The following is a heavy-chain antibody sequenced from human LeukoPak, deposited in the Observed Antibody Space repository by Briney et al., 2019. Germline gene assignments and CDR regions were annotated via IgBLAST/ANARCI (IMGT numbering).Heavy chain of an antibody. CDR2: IYSTANT. D-gene: IGHD6-6*01. V-gene: IGHV4-59*01. CDR1: GGSIISYY. J-gene: IGHJ4*02. Sequence: PSETLSLTCTVSGGSIISYYWSWIRQPPGQGLEWIGYIYSTANTNYNPSLKSRVAISADTSKNQFSLRLTSVTAADTAVYYCARGKAAHVYWGQGTLVTVSS. CDR3: ARGKAAHVY.